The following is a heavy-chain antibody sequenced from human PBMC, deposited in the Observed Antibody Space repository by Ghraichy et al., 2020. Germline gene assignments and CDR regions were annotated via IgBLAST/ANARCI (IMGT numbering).Heavy chain of an antibody. J-gene: IGHJ6*02. Sequence: SETLSLTCTVSGGSVSSGSYYWSWIRPPPGKGLEWIGYIYYSGSTNYNPSLKSRVTISVDTSKNQFSLKLSSVTAADTAVYYCARFTVTYGMDVWGQGTTVTVSS. CDR2: IYYSGST. D-gene: IGHD4-11*01. V-gene: IGHV4-61*01. CDR1: GGSVSSGSYY. CDR3: ARFTVTYGMDV.